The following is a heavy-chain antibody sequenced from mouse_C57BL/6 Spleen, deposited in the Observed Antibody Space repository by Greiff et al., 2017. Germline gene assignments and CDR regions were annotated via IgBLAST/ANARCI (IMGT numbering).Heavy chain of an antibody. D-gene: IGHD2-1*01. V-gene: IGHV1-53*01. CDR3: ARDHYGNPALFAS. Sequence: QVQLQQPGTELVKPGASVKLSCKASGYTFTSYWMHWVKQRPGQGLEWIGNINPSNGGTNYNEKFKSKATLTVDKPSSTAYMQLSSLTSEDSAVYYCARDHYGNPALFASWGQGTLGTVSA. J-gene: IGHJ3*01. CDR2: INPSNGGT. CDR1: GYTFTSYW.